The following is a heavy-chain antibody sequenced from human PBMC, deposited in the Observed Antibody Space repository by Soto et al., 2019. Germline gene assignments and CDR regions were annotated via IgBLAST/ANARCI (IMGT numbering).Heavy chain of an antibody. CDR3: ASGGDILTGYYWFDP. V-gene: IGHV1-69*06. J-gene: IGHJ5*02. D-gene: IGHD3-9*01. Sequence: SVKVSCKASGGTFSSYAISWVRQAPGQGLEWMGGIIPIFGTANYAQKFQGGVTITADKSTSTAYMELSSLRSEDTAVYYCASGGDILTGYYWFDPWGQGTLVTVSS. CDR1: GGTFSSYA. CDR2: IIPIFGTA.